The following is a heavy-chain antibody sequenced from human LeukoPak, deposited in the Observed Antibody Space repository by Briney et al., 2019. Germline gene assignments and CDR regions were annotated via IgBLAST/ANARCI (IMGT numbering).Heavy chain of an antibody. Sequence: TPGGSLRLSCSASGLSFSDYDMNWVRQAPGKGLEWVSAISGRSSHVYYGESVKGRFTISRDNAKNSLYLQLDSLGVEDTAVYYCGRAFPPLRTSSAGDLWGQGTLVTVSS. CDR2: ISGRSSHV. D-gene: IGHD3-16*01. V-gene: IGHV3-21*01. CDR3: GRAFPPLRTSSAGDL. CDR1: GLSFSDYD. J-gene: IGHJ1*01.